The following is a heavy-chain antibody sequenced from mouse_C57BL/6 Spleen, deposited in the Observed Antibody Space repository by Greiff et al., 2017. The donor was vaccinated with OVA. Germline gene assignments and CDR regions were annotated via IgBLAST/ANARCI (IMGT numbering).Heavy chain of an antibody. CDR1: GFTFSSYG. CDR3: ARPSNS. CDR2: ISSGGSYT. V-gene: IGHV5-6*01. J-gene: IGHJ3*01. Sequence: EVQLVESGGDLVKPGGSLKLSCAASGFTFSSYGMSCVRQTPDKRLEWVATISSGGSYTYYPDSVKGRFTISRDNAKNTLYLQMSSLKSEDTAMYYCARPSNSWGQGTLVTVSA.